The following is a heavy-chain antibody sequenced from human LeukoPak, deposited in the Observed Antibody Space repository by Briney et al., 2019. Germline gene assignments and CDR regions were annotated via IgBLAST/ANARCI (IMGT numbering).Heavy chain of an antibody. Sequence: SETLSLTCAVYGGSFSGYYWSWIRQPPGKGLEWIGEINHSGSTNYNPSLKSRVTISVDMSKNQFSLKLSSVTAADTAVYYCARGQLYFDYWGQGTLVTVSS. CDR3: ARGQLYFDY. V-gene: IGHV4-34*01. CDR2: INHSGST. D-gene: IGHD5-18*01. J-gene: IGHJ4*02. CDR1: GGSFSGYY.